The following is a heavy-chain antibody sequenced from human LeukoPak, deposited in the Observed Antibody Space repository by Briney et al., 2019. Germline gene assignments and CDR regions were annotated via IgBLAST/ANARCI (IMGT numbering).Heavy chain of an antibody. J-gene: IGHJ4*02. CDR2: IFYSGST. CDR1: GGSINSSNYY. Sequence: PSETLSLTCTVSGGSINSSNYYWGWIRQPPGKGLEWIGSIFYSGSTYYNPSLKSRVTISVDTSKNQFSLKLHSVTAADTAVYYCARRSARGLFDYWGQGTLVTVSS. D-gene: IGHD4-17*01. V-gene: IGHV4-39*01. CDR3: ARRSARGLFDY.